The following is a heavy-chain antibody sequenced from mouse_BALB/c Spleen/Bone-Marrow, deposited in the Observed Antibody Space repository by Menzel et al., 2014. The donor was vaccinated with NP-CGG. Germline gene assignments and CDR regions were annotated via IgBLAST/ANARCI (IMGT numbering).Heavy chain of an antibody. V-gene: IGHV1-37*01. J-gene: IGHJ4*01. CDR1: GYSFXGYF. CDR2: INPYNGDT. Sequence: EVQLQQSGPELVKPGASVKISCKASGYSFXGYFMNWVKQSHGKSLEWIGRINPYNGDTFYNQKFKGKATLTVDKSSSTAHMELLSLTSEDSAVYYCGKGYGNCDYAMDYWGQGTSVTVSS. CDR3: GKGYGNCDYAMDY. D-gene: IGHD2-10*02.